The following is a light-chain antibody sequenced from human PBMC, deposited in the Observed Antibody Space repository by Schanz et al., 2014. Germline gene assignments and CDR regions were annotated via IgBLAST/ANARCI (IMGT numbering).Light chain of an antibody. J-gene: IGKJ1*01. CDR2: GAS. CDR3: QHYGSSPET. Sequence: EIVMTQSPATLSVSAGERVTLSCRASQSVSSNLAWYQQKPGQAPRLLIYGASTRATGIPARFSGSGSGADFTLTISSLDPEDFAVYYCQHYGSSPETFGRGTTVEIK. V-gene: IGKV3-15*01. CDR1: QSVSSN.